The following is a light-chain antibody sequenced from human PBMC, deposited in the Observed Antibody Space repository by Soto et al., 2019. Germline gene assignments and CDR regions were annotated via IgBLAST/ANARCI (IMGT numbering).Light chain of an antibody. Sequence: QSVLTQPASVSGSPGQTIIMSCTGTSSDIGGPNSVSWYQQHPDKAPKLILFDVSHRPSKIPDRFSGSKSGNTASLTISGLQADDEADYYCSSYSTSGTLVVFGGGTKLTVL. CDR1: SSDIGGPNS. V-gene: IGLV2-14*01. CDR2: DVS. CDR3: SSYSTSGTLVV. J-gene: IGLJ3*02.